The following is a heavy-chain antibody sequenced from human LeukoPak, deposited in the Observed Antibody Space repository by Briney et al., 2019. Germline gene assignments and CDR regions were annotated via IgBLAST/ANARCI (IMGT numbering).Heavy chain of an antibody. D-gene: IGHD3-22*01. Sequence: PGGSLRLSCAASGFTFSNAWMSWVRQAPGKGLEWVGRIKSKTDGGTTDYAAPVKGRFTISRDGSKNTLYLQMNSLKTEDTAVYYCTTDLGYYDSSGYYPELDYWGQGTLVTVSS. CDR1: GFTFSNAW. CDR2: IKSKTDGGTT. CDR3: TTDLGYYDSSGYYPELDY. V-gene: IGHV3-15*01. J-gene: IGHJ4*02.